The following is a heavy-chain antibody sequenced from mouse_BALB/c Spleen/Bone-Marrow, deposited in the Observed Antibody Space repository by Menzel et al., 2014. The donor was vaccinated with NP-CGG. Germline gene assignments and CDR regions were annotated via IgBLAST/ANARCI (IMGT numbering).Heavy chain of an antibody. D-gene: IGHD2-4*01. J-gene: IGHJ4*01. CDR3: ARKGAMITHYYAMDY. CDR1: GFTFSSFG. CDR2: ISNGSSPI. Sequence: EVQVVESGGGLVQPGGSRKLSCAASGFTFSSFGMHWVRQAPEKGLEWVAYISNGSSPIYYADTVKGRFTISRGNPKNTLFLQMTSLRSEDTAMYYCARKGAMITHYYAMDYWGQGTSVTVSS. V-gene: IGHV5-17*02.